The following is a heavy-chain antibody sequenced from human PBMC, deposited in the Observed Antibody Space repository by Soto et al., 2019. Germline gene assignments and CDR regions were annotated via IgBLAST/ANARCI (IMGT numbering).Heavy chain of an antibody. Sequence: SETLSLTCSVSGGSISGSYWSWIRQSPGKGLEWLGYVYYTGSTNYSPSLRSRVSISVDTSKNEFSLRLSSVTAADTAVYFCARSVAVPGAHIHYWGQGTQVTVSS. J-gene: IGHJ4*02. CDR3: ARSVAVPGAHIHY. CDR2: VYYTGST. CDR1: GGSISGSY. D-gene: IGHD6-19*01. V-gene: IGHV4-59*01.